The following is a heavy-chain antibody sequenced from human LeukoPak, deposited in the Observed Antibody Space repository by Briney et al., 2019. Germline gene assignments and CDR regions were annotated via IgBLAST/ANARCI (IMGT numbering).Heavy chain of an antibody. D-gene: IGHD5-18*01. J-gene: IGHJ6*03. CDR2: ISYDGSNK. Sequence: PGGSLRLSCAASGFTFSSYAMHWVRQAPGKGLEWVAVISYDGSNKYYADSVKGRFTISRDNSKNTLYLQMNSLRAEDAAVYYCARENGYSYGYLPYYYYYYMDVWGKGTTVTVSS. V-gene: IGHV3-30-3*01. CDR3: ARENGYSYGYLPYYYYYYMDV. CDR1: GFTFSSYA.